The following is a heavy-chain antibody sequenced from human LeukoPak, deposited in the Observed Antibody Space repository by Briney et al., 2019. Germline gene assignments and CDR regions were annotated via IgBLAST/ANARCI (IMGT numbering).Heavy chain of an antibody. CDR1: GFTFSSYG. V-gene: IGHV3-30*18. CDR3: AKEEDYYDSSGNEFDY. J-gene: IGHJ4*02. CDR2: ISYDGSNK. D-gene: IGHD3-22*01. Sequence: GRSLRLSCAASGFTFSSYGMHWVRQAPGKGLEWVAVISYDGSNKYYADSVKGRFTISRDNSKNTLYLQMNSLRAEDTAVYYCAKEEDYYDSSGNEFDYWGQGTLVTVSS.